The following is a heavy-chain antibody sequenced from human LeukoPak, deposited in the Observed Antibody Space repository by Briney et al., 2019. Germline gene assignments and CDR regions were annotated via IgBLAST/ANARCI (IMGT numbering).Heavy chain of an antibody. CDR1: GYSISNGYY. CDR3: ARGYSYGIDSFDY. D-gene: IGHD5-18*01. V-gene: IGHV4-38-2*02. Sequence: SETLSLTCTVSGYSISNGYYWGWFRQPPGKGLEWIGSIYHSGSIYYNPSLKSRVTISVDTSKNQLSLKLSSVTAADTAVYYCARGYSYGIDSFDYWGQGTLVTVSS. CDR2: IYHSGSI. J-gene: IGHJ4*02.